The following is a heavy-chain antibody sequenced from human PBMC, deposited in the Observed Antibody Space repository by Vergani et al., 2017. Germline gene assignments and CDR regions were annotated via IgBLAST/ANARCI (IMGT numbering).Heavy chain of an antibody. Sequence: EVQLLESGGGLVQPGGSLRLSCAASGFTFSNYAMNWVRQAPGKGLEWVSDISASGGSTFYAASVKGRFTVSRDNSKNTLYLHMNSLRAEDTAIYYCAKDCWGAAVRGVFEYWGQGTLVTVSS. CDR1: GFTFSNYA. CDR3: AKDCWGAAVRGVFEY. V-gene: IGHV3-23*01. D-gene: IGHD3-10*01. J-gene: IGHJ4*02. CDR2: ISASGGST.